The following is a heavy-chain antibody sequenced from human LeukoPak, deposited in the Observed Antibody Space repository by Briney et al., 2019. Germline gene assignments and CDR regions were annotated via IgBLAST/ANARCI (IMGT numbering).Heavy chain of an antibody. D-gene: IGHD3-10*01. CDR1: GYSISSGYY. CDR2: IYYSGST. Sequence: SETLSLTCAVSGYSISSGYYWSWIRQPPGKGLEWIGYIYYSGSTNYNPSLKSRVTISVDTSKNQFSLKLSSVTAADTAVYYCARDRGRYYYMDVWGKGTTVTVSS. CDR3: ARDRGRYYYMDV. V-gene: IGHV4-61*01. J-gene: IGHJ6*03.